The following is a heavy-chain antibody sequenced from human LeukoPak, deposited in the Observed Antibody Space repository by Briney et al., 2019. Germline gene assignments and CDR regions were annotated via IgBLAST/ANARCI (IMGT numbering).Heavy chain of an antibody. CDR3: ARESGNFDY. CDR1: GGSISSSSYY. Sequence: SETLSLTCTVSGGSISSSSYYWGWIRQPPGKGLEWIGSIYYSGSTYYNPSLKSRVTISVDTSKNQFSLKLSSVTAADTAVYYCARESGNFDYWGQGTLVTVSS. V-gene: IGHV4-39*07. J-gene: IGHJ4*02. CDR2: IYYSGST. D-gene: IGHD3-10*01.